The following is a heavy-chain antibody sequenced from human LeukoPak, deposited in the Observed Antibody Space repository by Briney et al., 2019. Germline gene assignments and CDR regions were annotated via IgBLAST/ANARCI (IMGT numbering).Heavy chain of an antibody. V-gene: IGHV4-30-4*01. CDR2: IYYSGST. CDR1: GGSISSGDYY. Sequence: PSETLSLTCTVSGGSISSGDYYWSWIRQPPGKGLEWIGYIYYSGSTYYNPSLKSRVTISVDTSKNQFSLKLSSVTAADTAVYYCARAYCSGGSCYSDYWGQGTLVTVSS. D-gene: IGHD2-15*01. J-gene: IGHJ4*02. CDR3: ARAYCSGGSCYSDY.